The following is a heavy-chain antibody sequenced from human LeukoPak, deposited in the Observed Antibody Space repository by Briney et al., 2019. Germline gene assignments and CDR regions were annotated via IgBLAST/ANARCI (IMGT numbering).Heavy chain of an antibody. CDR2: VNWNGGST. CDR3: ARRVSTMIVVVTHYYYYYMDV. V-gene: IGHV3-20*04. CDR1: GFSFDDYG. J-gene: IGHJ6*03. Sequence: GSLRLSCAASGFSFDDYGMSWVRQAPGKGLEWVSGVNWNGGSTGDADSVKGRFTISRDNAKNSLYLQMNSLRAEDTALYYCARRVSTMIVVVTHYYYYYMDVWGKGTTVTVSS. D-gene: IGHD3-22*01.